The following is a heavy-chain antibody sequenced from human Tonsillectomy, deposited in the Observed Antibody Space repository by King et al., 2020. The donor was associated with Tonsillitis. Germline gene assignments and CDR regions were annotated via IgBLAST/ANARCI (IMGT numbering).Heavy chain of an antibody. CDR2: IYYSGST. CDR1: GGSISSYY. V-gene: IGHV4-59*08. CDR3: ARQSDYDFLAGYFHYYYYLDV. Sequence: QLQESGPGLVKPSETLSLTCTVSGGSISSYYWSWIRQPPGKGLEWIGYIYYSGSTNYNPSLKSRVTISVDTSKNQFSLKLSAVTAADTALYSCARQSDYDFLAGYFHYYYYLDVWGKGTTVTVSS. D-gene: IGHD3-9*01. J-gene: IGHJ6*03.